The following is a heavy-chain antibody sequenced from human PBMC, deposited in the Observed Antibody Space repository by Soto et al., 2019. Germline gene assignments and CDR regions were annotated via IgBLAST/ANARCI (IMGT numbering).Heavy chain of an antibody. D-gene: IGHD1-26*01. CDR3: ARILVGADLLFDY. Sequence: PSETLSLTCAVYGGSFSGYYWGWIRQPPGKGLEWIGEINHSGSTNYNPSLKSRVTISVDTSKNQFSLKLNSVTAADTAVYYCARILVGADLLFDYWGRGTLVTVSS. CDR1: GGSFSGYY. V-gene: IGHV4-34*01. CDR2: INHSGST. J-gene: IGHJ4*02.